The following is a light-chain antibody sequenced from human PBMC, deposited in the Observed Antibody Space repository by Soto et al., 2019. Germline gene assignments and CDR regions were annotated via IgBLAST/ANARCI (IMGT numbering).Light chain of an antibody. CDR2: DAS. CDR3: QQRSSWPLLT. V-gene: IGKV3-11*01. J-gene: IGKJ4*01. CDR1: QSVSNY. Sequence: EIVLTQSPATLSLSPGERATLSCRASQSVSNYLAWFQQKHGQAPRLLIYDASNRATCIPARFSGSGSGTDVTLTISSLEPEDFAVYYCQQRSSWPLLTFGGGTKVEI.